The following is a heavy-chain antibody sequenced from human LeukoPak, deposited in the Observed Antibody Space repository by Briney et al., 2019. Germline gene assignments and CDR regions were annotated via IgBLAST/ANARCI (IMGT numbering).Heavy chain of an antibody. CDR3: ARSSSWYRESDY. V-gene: IGHV1-2*02. CDR2: INPNSGGT. Sequence: ASVKVSCKASGYTFTGYYMHWVRQAPGQGLEWMGWINPNSGGTNYAQKLQGRVIMTTDTSTSTAYMELRSLRSDDTAVYYCARSSSWYRESDYWGQGTLVTVSS. D-gene: IGHD6-13*01. CDR1: GYTFTGYY. J-gene: IGHJ4*02.